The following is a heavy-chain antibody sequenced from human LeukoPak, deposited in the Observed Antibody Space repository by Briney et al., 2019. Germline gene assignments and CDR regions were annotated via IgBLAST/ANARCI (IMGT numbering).Heavy chain of an antibody. D-gene: IGHD1-7*01. CDR1: GFTFSSYG. CDR2: IWYDGSNK. J-gene: IGHJ4*02. Sequence: PGRSLRLSCAASGFTFSSYGMHWVRQAPGKGLEWVAVIWYDGSNKYYADSVKGRFTISRDNSKNTLYLQMNSLRAEDTAVYYCARDSDPYNWNYYYYFDYWGQGTLVTVSS. V-gene: IGHV3-33*01. CDR3: ARDSDPYNWNYYYYFDY.